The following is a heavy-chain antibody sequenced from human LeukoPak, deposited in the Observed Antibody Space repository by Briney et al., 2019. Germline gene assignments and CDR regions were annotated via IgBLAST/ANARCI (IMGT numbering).Heavy chain of an antibody. V-gene: IGHV4-4*09. CDR2: IYASGST. D-gene: IGHD2-21*01. J-gene: IGHJ5*02. CDR3: ARHSSVVRFWFDP. Sequence: ASETLSLTCTVSGGSLRSYYWSWIRQPPGKGLEWVGNIYASGSTDYNPSLKSRVTISIDTSKNQFSLKLSSVTAADTAVYYCARHSSVVRFWFDPWGRGTPVTVSS. CDR1: GGSLRSYY.